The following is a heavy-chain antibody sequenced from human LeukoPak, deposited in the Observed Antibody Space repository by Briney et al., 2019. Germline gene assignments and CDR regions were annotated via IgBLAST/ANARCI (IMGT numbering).Heavy chain of an antibody. Sequence: PGGSLRLSCAASGFTFSSYSMNWVRQAPGKGLEWVSYISSSSSTIYYADSVKGRFTISRDNAKNTLYLQMNSLRAEDTAVYYCARQNYYGSGSYYNDDWFDPWGQGTLVTVSS. CDR3: ARQNYYGSGSYYNDDWFDP. J-gene: IGHJ5*02. V-gene: IGHV3-48*01. CDR2: ISSSSSTI. D-gene: IGHD3-10*01. CDR1: GFTFSSYS.